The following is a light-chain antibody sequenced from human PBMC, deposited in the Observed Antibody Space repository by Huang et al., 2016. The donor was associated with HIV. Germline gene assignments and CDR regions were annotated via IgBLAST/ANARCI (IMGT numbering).Light chain of an antibody. V-gene: IGKV1-39*01. CDR2: GAS. CDR1: QSISAY. CDR3: QKSYTTPLT. J-gene: IGKJ4*01. Sequence: DIQMTQSPSSLSASVGDRVTITCRASQSISAYLNWYQQKPGKAPKLLIYGASTLPSGVPSRFSGSGSGTDFTLTINSLQPEDFATYYCQKSYTTPLTFGGGTKVEI.